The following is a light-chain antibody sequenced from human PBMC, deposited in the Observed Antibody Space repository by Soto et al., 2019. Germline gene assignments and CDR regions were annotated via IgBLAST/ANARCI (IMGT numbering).Light chain of an antibody. Sequence: ETVLTQSPATLSLSPGDRATLSCGASQSVNDNYLAWYQQKPGLAPRLLIYDASTRATGIPDGFSGSGSGTDFTLTISRLEPEDFAVYYCQQYANLPPNTFGQGTKLEIK. CDR1: QSVNDNY. CDR3: QQYANLPPNT. J-gene: IGKJ2*01. CDR2: DAS. V-gene: IGKV3D-20*01.